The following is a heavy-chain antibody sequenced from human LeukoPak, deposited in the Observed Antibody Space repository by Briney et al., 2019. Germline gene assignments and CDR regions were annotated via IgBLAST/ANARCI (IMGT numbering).Heavy chain of an antibody. D-gene: IGHD6-19*01. J-gene: IGHJ4*02. CDR3: ARRGLNGSGWHFDY. Sequence: PSETLSLTCTVSGYSISSGYYWGWIRQPPGKGLEWIGSIYHSGSTYYNPSLKSRVTISVDTSKNQFSLKLSSVTAADTAVYYCARRGLNGSGWHFDYWGQGTLVTVSS. CDR2: IYHSGST. CDR1: GYSISSGYY. V-gene: IGHV4-38-2*02.